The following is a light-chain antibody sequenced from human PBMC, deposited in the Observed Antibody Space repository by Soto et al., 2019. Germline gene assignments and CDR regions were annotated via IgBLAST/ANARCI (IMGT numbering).Light chain of an antibody. CDR2: DAS. Sequence: DIHITQSPSTLSATAVDIVTITCRASQSISSWLACYQHKPGKAPKLLIYDASNLDSGVPSRFSGSGSGTEFALTISNLEPDDCATSSYQPYANYSTSGQGPEA. CDR1: QSISSW. CDR3: QPYANYST. V-gene: IGKV1-5*01. J-gene: IGKJ1*01.